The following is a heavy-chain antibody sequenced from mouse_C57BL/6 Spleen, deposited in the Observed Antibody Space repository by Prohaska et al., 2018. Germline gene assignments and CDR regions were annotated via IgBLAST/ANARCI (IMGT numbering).Heavy chain of an antibody. CDR3: ARVGGNYWYFDV. CDR1: GYTFTSYW. Sequence: QVQLQQPGAELVRPGTSVKLSCKASGYTFTSYWMHWVKQRPGQGLEWIGVIDPSDSYTNYNQKFKGKATLTVDTSSSTAYMQLSSLTSEGAAVYYCARVGGNYWYFDVWGTGSTVT. D-gene: IGHD1-1*01. CDR2: IDPSDSYT. V-gene: IGHV1-59*01. J-gene: IGHJ1*03.